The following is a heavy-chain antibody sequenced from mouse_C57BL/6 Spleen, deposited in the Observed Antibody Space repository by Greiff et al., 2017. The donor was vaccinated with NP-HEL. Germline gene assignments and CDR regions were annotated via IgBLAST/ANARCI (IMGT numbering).Heavy chain of an antibody. D-gene: IGHD1-1*01. CDR1: GYTFTDYN. CDR3: ARRREHQLRSGAMDY. CDR2: INPNNGGT. Sequence: EVQLQQSGPELVKPGASVKIPCKASGYTFTDYNMDWVKQSHGKSLEWIGDINPNNGGTIYNQKFKGKATLTVDKSSSTAYMELRSLTSEDTAVYYCARRREHQLRSGAMDYWGQGTSVTVSS. V-gene: IGHV1-18*01. J-gene: IGHJ4*01.